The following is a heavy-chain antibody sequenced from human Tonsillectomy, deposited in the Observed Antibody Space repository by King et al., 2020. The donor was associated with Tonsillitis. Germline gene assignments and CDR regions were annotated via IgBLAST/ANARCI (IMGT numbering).Heavy chain of an antibody. CDR1: GGSISGGAYY. CDR3: GGYEGGVFDP. D-gene: IGHD2-15*01. Sequence: VQLQESGPGLVKPSQTLSLTCTVSGGSISGGAYYWSWIRRHPGKGLEWIGYIYYSGNTYYNPSLKSRLTISVDTSKNQFSLKLSSVTAADTAVYYCGGYEGGVFDPWGQGTLVTVSS. V-gene: IGHV4-31*03. CDR2: IYYSGNT. J-gene: IGHJ5*02.